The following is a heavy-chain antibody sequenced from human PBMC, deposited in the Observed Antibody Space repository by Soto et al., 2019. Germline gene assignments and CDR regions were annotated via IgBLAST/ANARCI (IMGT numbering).Heavy chain of an antibody. Sequence: GGSLRLSCAASGFSFSYAWMTWVRQVPGKGLEWVGRIKSMTDGGTTTYAAPVKGRFSISRDDSQSTLFLQMNSLKIEDTGVYYCTTGRYTFGLDSWGQGTLVTVSS. V-gene: IGHV3-15*01. CDR1: GFSFSYAW. D-gene: IGHD5-18*01. CDR2: IKSMTDGGTT. CDR3: TTGRYTFGLDS. J-gene: IGHJ4*02.